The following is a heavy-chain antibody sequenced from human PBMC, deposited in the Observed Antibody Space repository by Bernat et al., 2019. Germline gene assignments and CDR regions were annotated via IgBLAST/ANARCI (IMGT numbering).Heavy chain of an antibody. J-gene: IGHJ6*02. D-gene: IGHD6-13*01. Sequence: QLQLQESGPGLVKPSETLSLTCTVSGGSISSSSYYWGWIRQPPGKGLEWIGSIYYSGSAYYNPSLKSRVTISGDTSKNQFSLKLSSVTAADTAVYCCARHRGSWYSYGMDVWGQGTKVTVSS. CDR1: GGSISSSSYY. CDR2: IYYSGSA. V-gene: IGHV4-39*01. CDR3: ARHRGSWYSYGMDV.